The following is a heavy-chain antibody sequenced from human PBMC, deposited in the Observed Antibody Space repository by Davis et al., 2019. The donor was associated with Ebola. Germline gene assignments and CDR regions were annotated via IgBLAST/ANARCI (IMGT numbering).Heavy chain of an antibody. CDR1: GYTFSNYA. CDR2: MNPNSGDT. Sequence: AASVTVSCKASGYTFSNYAINWVRQATGHGPEWMGWMNPNSGDTGYAQKFQGRVTMTRNTSISTAYMELSSLRSEDTAVYYCAREGTGDGFIYYYGMDVWGQGTTVTVSS. V-gene: IGHV1-8*01. CDR3: AREGTGDGFIYYYGMDV. J-gene: IGHJ6*02. D-gene: IGHD1-1*01.